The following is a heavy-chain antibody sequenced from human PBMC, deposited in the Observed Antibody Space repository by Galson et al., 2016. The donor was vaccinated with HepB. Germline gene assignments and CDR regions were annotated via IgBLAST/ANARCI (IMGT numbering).Heavy chain of an antibody. CDR1: GFSLESTRMC. Sequence: PALVKPPQTLTLTCTFSGFSLESTRMCVNWIRQPPGKPLEWLARIDWDGDQYYSKSLKTRLTISKDTSKNLVVLPMTNMDPVDTATYYCARSNHWNYMLYGMDVWGRGTTVIVSS. J-gene: IGHJ6*02. CDR2: IDWDGDQ. V-gene: IGHV2-70*11. CDR3: ARSNHWNYMLYGMDV. D-gene: IGHD1-7*01.